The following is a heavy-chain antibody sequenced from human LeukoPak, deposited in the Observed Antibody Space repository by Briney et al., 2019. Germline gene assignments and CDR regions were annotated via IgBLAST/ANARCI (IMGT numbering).Heavy chain of an antibody. J-gene: IGHJ4*02. Sequence: SVKVSCKASGGTFSSYAISWVRQAPGQGLEWMGRIIPILGIANYAQKFQGRVTITADKSTSTAYMELSSLRSEDTAVYYCAREVRGNYYDSSGYYPPFDYWGQGTLVTVSS. CDR3: AREVRGNYYDSSGYYPPFDY. D-gene: IGHD3-22*01. CDR2: IIPILGIA. CDR1: GGTFSSYA. V-gene: IGHV1-69*04.